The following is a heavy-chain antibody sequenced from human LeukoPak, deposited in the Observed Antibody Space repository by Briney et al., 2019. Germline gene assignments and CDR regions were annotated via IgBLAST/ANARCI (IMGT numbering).Heavy chain of an antibody. J-gene: IGHJ4*02. Sequence: SETLSPTCTVSGYSISSGYYWGWIRQPPGKGLEWIGSIYHSGSTYYNPSLKSRVTISVDTSKNQFSLKLSSVTAADTAVYYCARGARYSSSSYGYWGQGTLVTVSS. D-gene: IGHD6-6*01. CDR2: IYHSGST. V-gene: IGHV4-38-2*02. CDR1: GYSISSGYY. CDR3: ARGARYSSSSYGY.